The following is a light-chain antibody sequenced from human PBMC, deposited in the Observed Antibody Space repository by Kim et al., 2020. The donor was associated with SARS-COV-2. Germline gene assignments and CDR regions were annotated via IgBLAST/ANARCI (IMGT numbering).Light chain of an antibody. CDR3: QQRSNWPPLT. V-gene: IGKV3-11*01. J-gene: IGKJ4*01. CDR1: QSVSSY. CDR2: DAF. Sequence: EIVLTQSPATLSLSPGERATLSCRASQSVSSYLAWYQQKPGQAPRLLIFDAFSRATGTPARFSGGGSGTDFTLTISSLEPEDFAVYYCQQRSNWPPLTFGGGTKVDIK.